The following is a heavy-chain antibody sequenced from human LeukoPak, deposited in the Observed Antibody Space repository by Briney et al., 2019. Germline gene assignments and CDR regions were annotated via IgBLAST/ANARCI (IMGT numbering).Heavy chain of an antibody. CDR1: GFTFSSYS. Sequence: GGSLRLSCAASGFTFSSYSMNWVRQAPGKGLEWVSSISSSSSYIYYADSVKGRFTISRGNAKNSLYLQMNSLRAEDTAVYYCARDPGTMVRGVAYYFDYWGQGTLVTVSS. CDR3: ARDPGTMVRGVAYYFDY. CDR2: ISSSSSYI. D-gene: IGHD3-10*01. J-gene: IGHJ4*02. V-gene: IGHV3-21*01.